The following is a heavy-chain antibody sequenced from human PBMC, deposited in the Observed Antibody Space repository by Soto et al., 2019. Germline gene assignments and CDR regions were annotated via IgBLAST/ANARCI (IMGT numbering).Heavy chain of an antibody. J-gene: IGHJ5*02. Sequence: SETLSLTCSVSGDSVSIGDYYLSWIRQPPGKGLEWIGHVYFSGSTNYIPSLKSRLTMSVDTAKNQFSLKLNSVNDADTAVYYCARIPVDTYMIYWSDPWGQGTQVTVSS. CDR1: GDSVSIGDYY. CDR2: VYFSGST. CDR3: ARIPVDTYMIYWSDP. D-gene: IGHD3-16*01. V-gene: IGHV4-61*08.